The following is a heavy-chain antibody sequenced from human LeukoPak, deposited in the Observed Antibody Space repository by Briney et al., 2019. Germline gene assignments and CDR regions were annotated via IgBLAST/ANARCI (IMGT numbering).Heavy chain of an antibody. D-gene: IGHD6-6*01. CDR1: GFTFSSYG. CDR3: AKGSAAARPYYFDY. Sequence: GGSLRLSCAASGFTFSSYGMHWVRQAPGKGLDWVAVISYDGSNKYYADSVKGRFTISRDNSKNTLYLQMNSLRAEDTAVYYCAKGSAAARPYYFDYWGQGTLVTVSS. J-gene: IGHJ4*02. V-gene: IGHV3-30*18. CDR2: ISYDGSNK.